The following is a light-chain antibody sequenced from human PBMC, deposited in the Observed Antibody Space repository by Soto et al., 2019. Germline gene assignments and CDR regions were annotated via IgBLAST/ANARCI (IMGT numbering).Light chain of an antibody. J-gene: IGKJ2*01. Sequence: EIVLTQSPGTLSLSPGERATLSCRASQSVSSSYLAWYQQKPGQAPRLLIYGASSRATGIPDRFSGSGSGTDFTLTISGLEPEEFAVYYCQQYGSSPPYTFGQGTKLEIK. CDR3: QQYGSSPPYT. CDR1: QSVSSSY. V-gene: IGKV3-20*01. CDR2: GAS.